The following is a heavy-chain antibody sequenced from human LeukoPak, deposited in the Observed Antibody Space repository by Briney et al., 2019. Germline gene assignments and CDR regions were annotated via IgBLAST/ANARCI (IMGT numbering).Heavy chain of an antibody. V-gene: IGHV3-30*02. CDR1: GFTFSSYG. Sequence: GGSLRLSCAASGFTFSSYGMHWVRQAPGKGLEWVAFIRYDGRNIYYADAVKGRFTISRDNSKNTLYLQMNSLRAEDTAVYSCAKPGDNNWFDPWGQGTLVTVSS. CDR3: AKPGDNNWFDP. CDR2: IRYDGRNI. D-gene: IGHD2-15*01. J-gene: IGHJ5*02.